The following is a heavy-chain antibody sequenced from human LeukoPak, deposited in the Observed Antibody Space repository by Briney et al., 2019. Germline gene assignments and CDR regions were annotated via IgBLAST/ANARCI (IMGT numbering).Heavy chain of an antibody. Sequence: SVKVSCKASGGTFSSYTISWVRQAPGQGLEWMGRIIPILGIGNYAQKFKGRVTITADKSTNTAYMQLSSLRSEDTAVYYCARAPIAAAYNWFDPWGQGTLVTVSS. V-gene: IGHV1-69*02. CDR2: IIPILGIG. CDR1: GGTFSSYT. D-gene: IGHD6-13*01. CDR3: ARAPIAAAYNWFDP. J-gene: IGHJ5*02.